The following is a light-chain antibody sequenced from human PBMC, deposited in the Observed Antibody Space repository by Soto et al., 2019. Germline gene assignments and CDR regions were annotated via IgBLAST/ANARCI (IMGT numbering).Light chain of an antibody. CDR3: ATWDDSLNGFYV. Sequence: QSALTQPPSASGTPGQGVTISCSGSTSNIGSNYVYWYQQLPGTAPKLLIYRNNQRPSGVPDRFSGSKSGTPASLAISGLRSDDEADYFCATWDDSLNGFYVFGTGTKVTVL. V-gene: IGLV1-47*01. CDR1: TSNIGSNY. CDR2: RNN. J-gene: IGLJ1*01.